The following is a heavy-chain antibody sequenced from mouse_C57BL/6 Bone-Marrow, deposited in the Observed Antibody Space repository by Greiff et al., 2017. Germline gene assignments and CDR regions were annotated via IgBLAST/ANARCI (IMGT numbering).Heavy chain of an antibody. CDR3: ARGGLRLPFAY. D-gene: IGHD3-2*02. J-gene: IGHJ3*01. CDR2: INPSSGYT. V-gene: IGHV1-4*01. Sequence: VQLQESGAELARPGASVKMSCTASGYTFTSYTMHWVKQRPGQGLEWIGYINPSSGYTKYNQKFKDKATLTADKSSSTAYMQLSSLTSEDSAVYYCARGGLRLPFAYWGQGTLVTVSA. CDR1: GYTFTSYT.